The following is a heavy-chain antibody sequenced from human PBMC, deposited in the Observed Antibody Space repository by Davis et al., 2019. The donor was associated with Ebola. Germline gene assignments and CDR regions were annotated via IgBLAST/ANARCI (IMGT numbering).Heavy chain of an antibody. V-gene: IGHV3-33*01. CDR3: ARGDIAVAGLYYYGMDV. Sequence: PGGSLRLSCAASGFTFSSYGMHWVRQAPGKGLEWVAVIWYDGSNKYYADSVKGRFTISRDNSKNTLYLQMNSLRAEDTAVYYCARGDIAVAGLYYYGMDVWGKGTTVTVSS. D-gene: IGHD6-19*01. CDR2: IWYDGSNK. J-gene: IGHJ6*04. CDR1: GFTFSSYG.